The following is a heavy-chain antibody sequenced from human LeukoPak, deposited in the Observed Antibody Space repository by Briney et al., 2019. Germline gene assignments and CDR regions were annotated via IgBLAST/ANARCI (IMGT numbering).Heavy chain of an antibody. V-gene: IGHV3-7*01. CDR2: IRQDGSKI. Sequence: GGSLRLSCAASGFTFSTYWMSWVRQAPGKGLEWVANIRQDGSKIYYVDSVKGRFTISRDNAKNSLHLQMNSLRAEDTAVYYCVRDNPRCCGVIPANIDDYWGQGTLVTVSS. CDR1: GFTFSTYW. D-gene: IGHD2-21*01. CDR3: VRDNPRCCGVIPANIDDY. J-gene: IGHJ4*02.